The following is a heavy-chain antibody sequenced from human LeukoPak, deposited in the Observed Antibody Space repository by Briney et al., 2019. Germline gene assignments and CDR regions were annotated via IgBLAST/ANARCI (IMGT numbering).Heavy chain of an antibody. J-gene: IGHJ3*02. CDR2: ISCSSSHI. CDR3: ARDGIVATQGDAFDI. CDR1: GPTLISYS. Sequence: GASLTLSWAASGPTLISYSANCVRPAPGKGLDWVSSISCSSSHIYHADSVKDRFTISRDNDRNSLYLQMNSLRAEETAVYNCARDGIVATQGDAFDIWGQGTMVTVSS. V-gene: IGHV3-21*01. D-gene: IGHD1-26*01.